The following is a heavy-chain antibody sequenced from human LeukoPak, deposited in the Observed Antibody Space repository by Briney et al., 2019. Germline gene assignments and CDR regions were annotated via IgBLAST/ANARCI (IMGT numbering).Heavy chain of an antibody. V-gene: IGHV3-74*01. CDR2: INGDGSGA. CDR1: GFTISGDY. Sequence: GGSLRLSCAASGFTISGDYMPWVRQVPGQGLVWVSRINGDGSGADYADSVRGRFTISRDNAKNTLYLQMNSLRAEDTAVYYCARSFYYGSGSHGIDVWGQGTTVTVSS. J-gene: IGHJ6*02. D-gene: IGHD3-10*01. CDR3: ARSFYYGSGSHGIDV.